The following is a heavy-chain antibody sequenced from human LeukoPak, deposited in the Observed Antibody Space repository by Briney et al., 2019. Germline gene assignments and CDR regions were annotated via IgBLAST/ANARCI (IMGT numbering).Heavy chain of an antibody. D-gene: IGHD3-10*01. CDR3: ATVAVIRGVTYFDY. CDR2: LLYSGST. V-gene: IGHV4-59*01. J-gene: IGHJ4*02. CDR1: GGSISSYY. Sequence: PSETLSLTCTVSGGSISSYYWSWIRQPPGKGLEWIAYLLYSGSTDYNPSLESRVTISVDTSKNQFSLELRSVTAADTAVYYCATVAVIRGVTYFDYWGQGTLVTVSS.